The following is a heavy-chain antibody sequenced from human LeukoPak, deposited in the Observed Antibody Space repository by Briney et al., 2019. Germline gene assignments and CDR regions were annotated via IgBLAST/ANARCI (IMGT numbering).Heavy chain of an antibody. Sequence: TGGSLRLSCAASGFTFSGYAMNWVRQAPGKGLEWVSYISSSGSPIYYADSVKGRFTISRDNSKNTLYLQMNNLRPEDTAVYYCARDGLLGATNPFDNWGQGTLVTVSS. J-gene: IGHJ4*02. CDR3: ARDGLLGATNPFDN. D-gene: IGHD1-26*01. CDR2: ISSSGSPI. CDR1: GFTFSGYA. V-gene: IGHV3-48*01.